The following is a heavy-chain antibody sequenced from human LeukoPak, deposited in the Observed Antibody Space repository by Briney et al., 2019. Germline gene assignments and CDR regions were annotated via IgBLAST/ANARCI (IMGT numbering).Heavy chain of an antibody. V-gene: IGHV5-51*01. J-gene: IGHJ3*02. CDR3: ARLPNDFLDAFDI. CDR1: GYSFTSYW. CDR2: IYPGDSDT. Sequence: GESLKISCKGSGYSFTSYWIGWVRQMPGKGLEWMGIIYPGDSDTRYSPSFQGQVTISADKSICTAYLQWSSLKASDTAMYYCARLPNDFLDAFDIWGQGTMVTVSS. D-gene: IGHD2-21*02.